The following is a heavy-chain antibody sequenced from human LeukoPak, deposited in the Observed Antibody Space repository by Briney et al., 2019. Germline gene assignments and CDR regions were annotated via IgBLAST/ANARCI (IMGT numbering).Heavy chain of an antibody. Sequence: GGSLRLSCAASGFTFSSYSMNWVRQAPGKGLEWVSSIISSSSYIYYADSVKGRFTISRDNTKNSLYLQMNSLRAEDTAVYYCARARSYYYYGMDVWGQGTTVTVSS. CDR2: IISSSSYI. V-gene: IGHV3-21*01. J-gene: IGHJ6*02. CDR3: ARARSYYYYGMDV. CDR1: GFTFSSYS.